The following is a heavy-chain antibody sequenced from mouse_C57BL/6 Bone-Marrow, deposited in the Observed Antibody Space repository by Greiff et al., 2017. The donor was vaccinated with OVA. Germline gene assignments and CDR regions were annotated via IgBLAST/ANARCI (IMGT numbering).Heavy chain of an antibody. J-gene: IGHJ1*03. Sequence: VQLKESGGGLVQPGGSLSLSCAASGISFSRYWMCWVRRAPGKGLEWIGEINPDSSTINYAPSLKDKFIISRDNDKNTLYLQMSKVRSEDTDLYYCARRGAPWYIDVWGKGTTVTVSS. CDR2: INPDSSTI. CDR1: GISFSRYW. V-gene: IGHV4-1*01. CDR3: ARRGAPWYIDV.